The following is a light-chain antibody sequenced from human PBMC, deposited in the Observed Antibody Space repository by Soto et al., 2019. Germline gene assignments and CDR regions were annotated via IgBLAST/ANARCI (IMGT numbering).Light chain of an antibody. CDR2: GAS. CDR3: QQSYSLLPIT. CDR1: QIINDY. Sequence: VHMTQSPSSLSASVGYRVTITCRTSQIINDYLNWYQQKPWKAPTILIYGASNVQSGVPSRFSGGGSATAFSLTINNLQPEDFATYYCQQSYSLLPITFGQGTRLEIK. J-gene: IGKJ5*01. V-gene: IGKV1-39*01.